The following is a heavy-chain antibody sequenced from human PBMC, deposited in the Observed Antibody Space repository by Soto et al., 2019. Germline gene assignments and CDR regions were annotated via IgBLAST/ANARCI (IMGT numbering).Heavy chain of an antibody. CDR3: ARLGGYCSSTSCYGYYGMDV. D-gene: IGHD2-2*01. J-gene: IGHJ6*02. Sequence: PSETLSLTCTVSGGSISSGPYSWGWIRQPPGEGLEWIGTFHYSESTYYNPSLDSRITISVDTSKNQFSLKVNSVTVADTAVYYCARLGGYCSSTSCYGYYGMDVWGQGTTVTVSS. V-gene: IGHV4-39*01. CDR2: FHYSEST. CDR1: GGSISSGPYS.